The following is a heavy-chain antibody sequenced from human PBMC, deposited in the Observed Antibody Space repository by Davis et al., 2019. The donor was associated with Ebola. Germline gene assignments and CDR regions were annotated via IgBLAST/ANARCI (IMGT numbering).Heavy chain of an antibody. CDR1: GFTFSGSA. Sequence: GGSLRLSCAASGFTFSGSAMHWVRQASGKGLEWVDRIRSKANSYATAYAASVKGRFTISRDDSKNTAYLQMNSLKTEDTAVYYCTISGDYGYYYYGMDVWGQGTTVTVSS. J-gene: IGHJ6*02. CDR3: TISGDYGYYYYGMDV. V-gene: IGHV3-73*01. D-gene: IGHD4-17*01. CDR2: IRSKANSYAT.